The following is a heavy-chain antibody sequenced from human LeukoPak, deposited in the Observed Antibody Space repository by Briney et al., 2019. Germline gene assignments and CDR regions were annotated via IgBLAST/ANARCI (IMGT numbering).Heavy chain of an antibody. CDR3: AGNPQDGLTFDY. V-gene: IGHV4-34*01. Sequence: SETLSLTCAVYGGSFSGYYWSWIRQPPGKGLEWIGEINHSGSTNYNPSLKSRVTISVDTSKNQFSLKLSSVTAADTAVYYCAGNPQDGLTFDYWGQGTLVTVSS. CDR1: GGSFSGYY. CDR2: INHSGST. J-gene: IGHJ4*02. D-gene: IGHD1-14*01.